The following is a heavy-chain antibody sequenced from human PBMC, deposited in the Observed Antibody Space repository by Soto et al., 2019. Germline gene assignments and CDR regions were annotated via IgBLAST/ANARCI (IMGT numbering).Heavy chain of an antibody. V-gene: IGHV3-30-3*01. D-gene: IGHD3-16*01. J-gene: IGHJ4*02. Sequence: QVQLVESGGGVVQPGRSLRLSCAASGFTFGTYAMHWVRQAPGKGLEWVAVISYDGDNKYYADSVKGRFTISRDNSRNTLYLQMNSLRAEDTAVYYCARDGGSYWGQGTLVIVSS. CDR2: ISYDGDNK. CDR3: ARDGGSY. CDR1: GFTFGTYA.